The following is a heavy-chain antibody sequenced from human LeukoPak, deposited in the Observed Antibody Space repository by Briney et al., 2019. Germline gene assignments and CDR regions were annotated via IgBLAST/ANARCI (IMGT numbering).Heavy chain of an antibody. CDR2: ISSSSSYI. CDR1: GFTFSSYS. CDR3: AKAKYSYGYSYYYYYMDV. J-gene: IGHJ6*03. Sequence: GGSLRLSCAASGFTFSSYSMNWVRQAPGKGLEWVSSISSSSSYIYYADSVKGRFTISRDNAKNSLYLQMNSLRAEDTAVYYCAKAKYSYGYSYYYYYMDVWGKGTTVTVSS. V-gene: IGHV3-21*01. D-gene: IGHD5-18*01.